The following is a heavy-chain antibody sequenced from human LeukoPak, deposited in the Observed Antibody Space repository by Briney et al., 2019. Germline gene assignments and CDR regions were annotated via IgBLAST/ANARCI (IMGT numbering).Heavy chain of an antibody. Sequence: GESLKISCKGSGYSFTSYWIGWVRQMPGKGLEWMGIIYPGDSDTRYSPSFQGQVTISADKSISTAYLQWSSLKASDTAMYYCASSTNFDWSNRYFDYWGHGTLVTVTS. CDR3: ASSTNFDWSNRYFDY. CDR2: IYPGDSDT. J-gene: IGHJ4*01. D-gene: IGHD3-9*01. V-gene: IGHV5-51*01. CDR1: GYSFTSYW.